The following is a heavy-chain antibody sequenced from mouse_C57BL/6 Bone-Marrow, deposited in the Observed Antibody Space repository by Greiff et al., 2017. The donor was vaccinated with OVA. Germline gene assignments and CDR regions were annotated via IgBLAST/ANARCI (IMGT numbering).Heavy chain of an antibody. CDR1: GFTFSDYY. J-gene: IGHJ4*01. CDR3: ARPGYYDYDGAPYYAMDY. D-gene: IGHD2-4*01. CDR2: ISNGGGST. V-gene: IGHV5-12*01. Sequence: EVQGVESGGGLVQPGGSLKLSCAASGFTFSDYYMYWVRQTPEKRLEWVAYISNGGGSTYYPDTVKGRFTISRDNAKNTLYLQMSRLKSEDTAMYYCARPGYYDYDGAPYYAMDYWGQGTSVTVSS.